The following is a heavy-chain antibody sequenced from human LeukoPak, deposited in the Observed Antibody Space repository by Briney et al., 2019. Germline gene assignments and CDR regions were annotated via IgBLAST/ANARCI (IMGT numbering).Heavy chain of an antibody. D-gene: IGHD2-2*01. Sequence: SETLSLTCTVSGGSISSYYWSWIRQPPGKGLEWIGYIYYSGSTNYNPSLKSRVTISVDTSKNQFSLKLSSVTAADTAVCYCARYCSSTSCYYNWFDPWGQGTLVTVSS. CDR3: ARYCSSTSCYYNWFDP. CDR1: GGSISSYY. V-gene: IGHV4-59*08. J-gene: IGHJ5*02. CDR2: IYYSGST.